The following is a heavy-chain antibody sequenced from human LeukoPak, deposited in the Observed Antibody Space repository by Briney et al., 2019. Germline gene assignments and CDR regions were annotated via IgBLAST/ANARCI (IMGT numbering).Heavy chain of an antibody. J-gene: IGHJ4*02. D-gene: IGHD3-22*01. Sequence: ASVKVSCKASGYTFTSNGISWVRQAPGQGLEWMGWISAYNGNTNYAQKLQGRVTMTTDTSTSTAYMELRSLRSDDTAVYYCARPYYDSSGYYYNYWGQGTLVTVSS. CDR3: ARPYYDSSGYYYNY. CDR1: GYTFTSNG. V-gene: IGHV1-18*01. CDR2: ISAYNGNT.